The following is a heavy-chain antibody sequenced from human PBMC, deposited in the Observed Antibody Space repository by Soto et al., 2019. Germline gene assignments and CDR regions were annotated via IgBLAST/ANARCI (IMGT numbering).Heavy chain of an antibody. V-gene: IGHV3-11*06. J-gene: IGHJ5*01. Sequence: LRLSCAASGFSLSDSYMSWIRQAPGKGLEWVSHISSGSSYIKYADSVEGRFTISRDNAKNSLYLQMNSLRAEDTAGYCCARETVETGWFDCWGLEILVTVAS. CDR1: GFSLSDSY. D-gene: IGHD7-27*01. CDR2: ISSGSSYI. CDR3: ARETVETGWFDC.